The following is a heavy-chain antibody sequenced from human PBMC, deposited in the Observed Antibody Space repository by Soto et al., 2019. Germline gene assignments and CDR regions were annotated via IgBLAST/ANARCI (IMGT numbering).Heavy chain of an antibody. V-gene: IGHV3-23*01. J-gene: IGHJ4*02. D-gene: IGHD6-19*01. Sequence: GGSLRLSCAASGFSFVNYATNWVRQAPGKGLEWVSGLSGSGTSTYYADSVKGRLTISRDNSRDTLFLQMNSLTADDTAVYYCAKATTNGGWFNPFDSWGQGALVTVSS. CDR3: AKATTNGGWFNPFDS. CDR1: GFSFVNYA. CDR2: LSGSGTST.